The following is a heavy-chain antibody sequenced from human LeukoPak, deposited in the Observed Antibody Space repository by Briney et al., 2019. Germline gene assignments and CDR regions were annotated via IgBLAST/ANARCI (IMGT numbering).Heavy chain of an antibody. Sequence: GRSLRLSFAASGFTFSSYAMHWVRQAPGKGLEWVAVISYDGSNKYYADSVKGRFTISRDNSKNTLYLQMNSLRAEDTAVYYCARDHYSSGYYLSAYWGQGTLVTVSS. CDR2: ISYDGSNK. CDR1: GFTFSSYA. V-gene: IGHV3-30-3*01. CDR3: ARDHYSSGYYLSAY. J-gene: IGHJ4*02. D-gene: IGHD3-22*01.